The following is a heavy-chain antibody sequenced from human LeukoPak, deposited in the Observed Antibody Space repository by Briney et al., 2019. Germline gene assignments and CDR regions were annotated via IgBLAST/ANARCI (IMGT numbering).Heavy chain of an antibody. D-gene: IGHD5-18*01. J-gene: IGHJ4*02. CDR2: IIPIFGTA. CDR3: ARDFGYSYGFYFDY. Sequence: SVNVSFTASGGTFSIYAISWVRQAPGQGLEWMGGIIPIFGTANYAQKFQGRVTITADESTSTAYMELSSLRSEDTAVYYCARDFGYSYGFYFDYWGQGTLVTVSS. CDR1: GGTFSIYA. V-gene: IGHV1-69*13.